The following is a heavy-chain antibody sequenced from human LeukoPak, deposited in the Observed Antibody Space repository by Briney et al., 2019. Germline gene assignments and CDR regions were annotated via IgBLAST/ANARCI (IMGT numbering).Heavy chain of an antibody. CDR2: ISGSGSGT. V-gene: IGHV3-23*01. J-gene: IGHJ4*02. Sequence: PGGSLRLSCAASGFTFSNYAMTWVRQAPGKGLEWVSSISGSGSGTYYADSVKGRFTISRDSSKNTLYLQMKSLRAEDTGVYYCARNPDSSAVVVVSTGYWGQGTLVTVSS. CDR1: GFTFSNYA. D-gene: IGHD2-15*01. CDR3: ARNPDSSAVVVVSTGY.